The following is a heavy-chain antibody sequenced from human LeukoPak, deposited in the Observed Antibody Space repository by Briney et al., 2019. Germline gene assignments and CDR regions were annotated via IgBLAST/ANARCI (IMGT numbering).Heavy chain of an antibody. CDR3: ARETTVWFGEGSYGMDV. Sequence: GGSLRLSCAASGFTFSSYSMNWVRQAPGKGLEWVSYISSSSSTIYYADSVKGRFTISRDNAKNSLYLQMNSLRAEDTAVYYCARETTVWFGEGSYGMDVWGQGTTVTVSS. J-gene: IGHJ6*02. V-gene: IGHV3-48*04. D-gene: IGHD3-10*01. CDR1: GFTFSSYS. CDR2: ISSSSSTI.